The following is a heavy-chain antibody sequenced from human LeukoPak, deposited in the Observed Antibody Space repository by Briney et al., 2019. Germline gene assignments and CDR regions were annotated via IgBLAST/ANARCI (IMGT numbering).Heavy chain of an antibody. CDR3: ARNQRGFGELSRNPWDLTPSYYYYGMDV. Sequence: GASVKVSCKASGYTFTSYGISWVRQAPGQGLEWMGWISAYNGNTNYAQKLQGRVTMTTDTSTSTAYMELRSLRSDDTAVYYCARNQRGFGELSRNPWDLTPSYYYYGMDVWGQGTTVTVSS. J-gene: IGHJ6*02. V-gene: IGHV1-18*01. CDR1: GYTFTSYG. CDR2: ISAYNGNT. D-gene: IGHD3-10*01.